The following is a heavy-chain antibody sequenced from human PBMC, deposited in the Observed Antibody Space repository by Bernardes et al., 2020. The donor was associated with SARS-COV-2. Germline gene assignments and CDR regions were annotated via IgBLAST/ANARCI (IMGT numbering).Heavy chain of an antibody. CDR3: ARECGGDCGGGYAFDI. Sequence: GGSLRLSCLASGLRFSAYTMTWVRQAPGKGLEWVSSITTSSYTDYADSVKGRFVISRDNAQNSLYLQMSNLRDEDTALYYCARECGGDCGGGYAFDIWGQGTKVTVSS. J-gene: IGHJ3*02. V-gene: IGHV3-21*01. D-gene: IGHD2-21*02. CDR2: ITTSSYT. CDR1: GLRFSAYT.